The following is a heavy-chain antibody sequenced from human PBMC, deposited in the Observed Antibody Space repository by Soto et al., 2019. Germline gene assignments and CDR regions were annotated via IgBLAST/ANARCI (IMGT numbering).Heavy chain of an antibody. D-gene: IGHD2-2*01. CDR1: GGTFSSYA. Sequence: QVQLVQSGAEVKKPGSSVKVSCNASGGTFSSYAISWVRQAPGQGLEWMGGIIPIFGTANYAQKFQGRVTITADETTSTAYMELSSLRSEDTAVYYCARDGLSGWFDPWGQGTLVTVSS. CDR2: IIPIFGTA. CDR3: ARDGLSGWFDP. V-gene: IGHV1-69*01. J-gene: IGHJ5*02.